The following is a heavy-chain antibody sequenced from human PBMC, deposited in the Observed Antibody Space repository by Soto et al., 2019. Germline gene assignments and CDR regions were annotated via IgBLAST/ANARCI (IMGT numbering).Heavy chain of an antibody. D-gene: IGHD3-22*01. CDR2: IYSGGST. Sequence: GSLRLSCAASGFTVSSNYMSWVRQAPGKGLEWVSVIYSGGSTYYADSVKGRFTISRDNSKNTLYLQMNSLRAEDTAVYYCARDYYDSSGYPSGFDYWGQGTLVTVSS. V-gene: IGHV3-53*01. J-gene: IGHJ4*02. CDR1: GFTVSSNY. CDR3: ARDYYDSSGYPSGFDY.